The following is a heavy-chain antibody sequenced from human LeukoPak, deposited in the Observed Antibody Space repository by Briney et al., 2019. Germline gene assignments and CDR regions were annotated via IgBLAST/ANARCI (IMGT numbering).Heavy chain of an antibody. V-gene: IGHV4-30-2*05. J-gene: IGHJ4*02. D-gene: IGHD1-1*01. CDR1: GGSISSGGYS. CDR2: IYHSGST. CDR3: AREATTGHFDY. Sequence: PSETLSLTCAVSGGSISSGGYSWSWIRQPPGKGLEWIGYIYHSGSTYYNPSLKSRVTISVDTSKNQFSLKLSSVTAADTAVYYCAREATTGHFDYWGQGTLVTVSS.